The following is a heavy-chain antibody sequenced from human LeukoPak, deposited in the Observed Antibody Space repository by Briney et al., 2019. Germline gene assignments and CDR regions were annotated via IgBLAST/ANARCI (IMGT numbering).Heavy chain of an antibody. Sequence: GESLQISCQGSGYRFTDYWIAWVRQMPGKGLEWMGSIYPGDSDTRYSPSFQGQVTFSADKSISTAYLQWSSLRASDTAIYYCARQCCRGASPGFDPWGQGTLVTVSS. D-gene: IGHD3-10*01. V-gene: IGHV5-51*01. CDR3: ARQCCRGASPGFDP. J-gene: IGHJ5*02. CDR1: GYRFTDYW. CDR2: IYPGDSDT.